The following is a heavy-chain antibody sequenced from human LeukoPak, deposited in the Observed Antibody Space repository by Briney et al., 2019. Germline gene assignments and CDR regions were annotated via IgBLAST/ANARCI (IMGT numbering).Heavy chain of an antibody. J-gene: IGHJ4*02. D-gene: IGHD6-6*01. CDR1: GGSISSGGYY. CDR2: IYYSGST. Sequence: SETLSLTCTVSGGSISSGGYYWSWIRQHPGKGLEWIGYIYYSGSTYYNPSLKSRVTISVDTSKNQFSLKLSSVTAADTAVYYCARGNRSSPAHFDYWGQGTLVTVSS. CDR3: ARGNRSSPAHFDY. V-gene: IGHV4-31*03.